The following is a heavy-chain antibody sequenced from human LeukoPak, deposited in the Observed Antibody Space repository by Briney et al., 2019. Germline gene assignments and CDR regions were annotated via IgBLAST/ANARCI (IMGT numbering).Heavy chain of an antibody. CDR3: ARCGSSWYFDY. D-gene: IGHD6-13*01. CDR1: GFTVSSNY. V-gene: IGHV3-66*01. Sequence: GGSLRLSCAASGFTVSSNYMSWVRQAPGKGLEWVSVIYSGGSTYYADSVKGRFTISRDNSKNTLYLQMNSLRAEDTAVYYCARCGSSWYFDYWGQGTLVTVPS. J-gene: IGHJ4*02. CDR2: IYSGGST.